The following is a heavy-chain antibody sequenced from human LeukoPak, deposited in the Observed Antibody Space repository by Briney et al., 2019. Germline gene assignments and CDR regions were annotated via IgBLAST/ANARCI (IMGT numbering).Heavy chain of an antibody. CDR1: GGSISSYY. CDR3: ARCYYGSGSYYPNYYYYYMDV. J-gene: IGHJ6*03. D-gene: IGHD3-10*01. Sequence: KPSETLSLTCTVSGGSISSYYWSWIRQPPGKGLEWIGYIYYSGSTNYNPSLKSRVTISVDTSKNQFSLKLSSVTAADTAVYYCARCYYGSGSYYPNYYYYYMDVWGKGTTVTVSS. V-gene: IGHV4-59*01. CDR2: IYYSGST.